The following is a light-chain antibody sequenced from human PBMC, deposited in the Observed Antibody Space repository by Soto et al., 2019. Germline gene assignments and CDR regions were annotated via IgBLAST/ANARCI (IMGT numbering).Light chain of an antibody. V-gene: IGKV1-16*01. CDR2: DTY. CDR3: QQYKSYPYT. J-gene: IGKJ3*01. CDR1: QDISNS. Sequence: DIQMTQSPSSLSASVGDRVTITCRASQDISNSFAWFQQKPGKAPKSLIYDTYNLQSGVPSRFSGSGSGTHFTLTINTLKPEDSATYSCQQYKSYPYTFGPGTTVDI.